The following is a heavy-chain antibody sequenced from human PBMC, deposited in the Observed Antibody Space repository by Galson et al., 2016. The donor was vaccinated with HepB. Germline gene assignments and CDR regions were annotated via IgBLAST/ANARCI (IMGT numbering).Heavy chain of an antibody. CDR1: GFTFRSYR. CDR3: VRDRTYIGSYLDAFDI. V-gene: IGHV3-21*01. Sequence: SLRLSCAASGFTFRSYRMNWVRQAPGKGLEWVSSISSGSSYIYDADSVKGRFIISRDNAKNSLYWQMNSLRAEDTAVYYCVRDRTYIGSYLDAFDIWGQGTMVTVSS. D-gene: IGHD1-26*01. CDR2: ISSGSSYI. J-gene: IGHJ3*02.